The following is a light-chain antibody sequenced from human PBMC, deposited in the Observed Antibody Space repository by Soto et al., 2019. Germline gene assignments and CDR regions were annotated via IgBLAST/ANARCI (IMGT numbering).Light chain of an antibody. Sequence: AIQLTQSPSTLSVSLGDRVTITCRASQGISNNLGWYQQKAREAPTLLLYAASTLQRRVPSRFSGSGSGTDFTLTISRLQDEDFGNYCCHHDNTHPRTFGGGTKVEIK. J-gene: IGKJ4*02. V-gene: IGKV1-6*01. CDR3: HHDNTHPRT. CDR2: AAS. CDR1: QGISNN.